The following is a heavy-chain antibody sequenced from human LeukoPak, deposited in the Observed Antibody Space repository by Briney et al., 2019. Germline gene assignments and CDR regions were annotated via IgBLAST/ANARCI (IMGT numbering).Heavy chain of an antibody. CDR1: GYSISSGYY. D-gene: IGHD3-22*01. J-gene: IGHJ3*02. Sequence: SETLSLTCAVSGYSISSGYYWGWIRPPPGKGLEWIGSIHHSGSTYYSPSLKSRVTISLDTSKNQFSLKLSSVTAADTAVYYCARDRDYYDSSGYVAFDIWGQGTMVTVSS. CDR2: IHHSGST. V-gene: IGHV4-38-2*02. CDR3: ARDRDYYDSSGYVAFDI.